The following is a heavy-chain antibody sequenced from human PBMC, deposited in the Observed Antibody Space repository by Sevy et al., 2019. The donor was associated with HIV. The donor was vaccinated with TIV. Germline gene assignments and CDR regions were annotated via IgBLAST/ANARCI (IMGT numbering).Heavy chain of an antibody. Sequence: SETLSLTCSVSGGSISSYYWSWIRQPPGKGLEWIGYIYYSGSTNYNPSLKSRVTISVDTSKNQFSLKLSSVTAADTAVDYCARTVRSNNLKDRRYYYDSSGYYYSDYWGQGTLVTVSS. V-gene: IGHV4-59*01. CDR1: GGSISSYY. J-gene: IGHJ4*02. CDR3: ARTVRSNNLKDRRYYYDSSGYYYSDY. D-gene: IGHD3-22*01. CDR2: IYYSGST.